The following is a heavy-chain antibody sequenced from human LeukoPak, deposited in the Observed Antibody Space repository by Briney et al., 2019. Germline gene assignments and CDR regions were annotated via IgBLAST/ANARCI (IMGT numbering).Heavy chain of an antibody. J-gene: IGHJ4*02. CDR2: ISGSGSTT. Sequence: GGSLRLSCAASGFTFSSYSMNWVRQTPGKGLEWVSSISGSGSTTHYADSVKGRFTISRDTSKNTLFLQLSNLRAEDTAVYFCARDQGYDYAPLGSATHVYWGQGALVAVSS. CDR1: GFTFSSYS. CDR3: ARDQGYDYAPLGSATHVY. V-gene: IGHV3-23*01. D-gene: IGHD5-12*01.